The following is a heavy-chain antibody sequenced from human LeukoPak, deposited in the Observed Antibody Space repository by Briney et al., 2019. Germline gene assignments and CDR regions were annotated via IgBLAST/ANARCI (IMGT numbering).Heavy chain of an antibody. CDR3: ARGFSGFWEFDS. CDR2: ISYAGNTHTGST. CDR1: GGSFSSYS. J-gene: IGHJ4*02. Sequence: SETLSLTCDVSGGSFSSYSWNWIRQPPGKGLEWIAEISYAGNTHTGSTSYSASLKSRVTISVETPKNQFSLHLSSVTAADAGVYYCARGFSGFWEFDSWGQGTLVTVSS. V-gene: IGHV4-34*01. D-gene: IGHD1-14*01.